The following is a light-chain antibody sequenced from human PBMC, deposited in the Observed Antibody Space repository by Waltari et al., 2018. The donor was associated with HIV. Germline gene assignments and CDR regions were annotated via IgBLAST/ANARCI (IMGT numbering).Light chain of an antibody. CDR1: SSNIGNNY. CDR2: DNN. V-gene: IGLV1-51*01. J-gene: IGLJ2*01. Sequence: QSVLTQPPSVSAAPGQKVTSSCSGSSSNIGNNYVYWYQQLPGTAPKLLIYDNNKLPSGFPAPFSGSKSGTSAPLGIAGLQTGDEADYYCGTWDSSLSAYVVFGGGTKLTVL. CDR3: GTWDSSLSAYVV.